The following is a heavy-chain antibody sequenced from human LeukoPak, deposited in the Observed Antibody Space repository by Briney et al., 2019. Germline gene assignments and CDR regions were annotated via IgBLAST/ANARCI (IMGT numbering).Heavy chain of an antibody. CDR1: GFTFSSYG. CDR2: IRYDGSNK. J-gene: IGHJ4*02. Sequence: GGSLRLSCAASGFTFSSYGMHWARQAPGKGLGWVAFIRYDGSNKYYADSVKGRFTISRDNSKNTLYLQMNSLRAEDTAVYYCAKDRSGSYSQGLDYWGQGTLVTVSS. D-gene: IGHD1-26*01. V-gene: IGHV3-30*02. CDR3: AKDRSGSYSQGLDY.